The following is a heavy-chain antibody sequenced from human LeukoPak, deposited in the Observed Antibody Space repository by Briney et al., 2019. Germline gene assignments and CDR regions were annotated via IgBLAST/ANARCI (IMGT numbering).Heavy chain of an antibody. Sequence: PSQTLSLTCTVSGGSISSGGYYWSWIRQHPGKGLEWIGYIYYSGSTYYNPSLRSRVTISVDTSKNQFSLRLSSVTAADTAVYFCARRRVVVASTDGASGAFDIWGQGTMVTVSS. CDR3: ARRRVVVASTDGASGAFDI. J-gene: IGHJ3*02. CDR2: IYYSGST. D-gene: IGHD2-15*01. V-gene: IGHV4-31*03. CDR1: GGSISSGGYY.